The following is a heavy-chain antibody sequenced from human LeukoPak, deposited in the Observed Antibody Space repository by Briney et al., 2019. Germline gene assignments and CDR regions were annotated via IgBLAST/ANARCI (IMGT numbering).Heavy chain of an antibody. V-gene: IGHV5-51*01. CDR2: IYPGDSDT. CDR3: ARHGGYCSSTSCYTANWFDP. Sequence: GESLKISCKGSGYSFTSYWIGWVRQMPGKGLEWMGIIYPGDSDTRYSPSFQGQVTISADKSISTAYLQWSSLKASDTAMYYCARHGGYCSSTSCYTANWFDPWGQGTLVTVSS. J-gene: IGHJ5*02. D-gene: IGHD2-2*02. CDR1: GYSFTSYW.